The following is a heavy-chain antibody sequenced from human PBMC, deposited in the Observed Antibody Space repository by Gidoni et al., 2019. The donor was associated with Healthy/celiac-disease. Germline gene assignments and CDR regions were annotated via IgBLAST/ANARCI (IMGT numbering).Heavy chain of an antibody. CDR3: ASTNLSGKEMATIRYYYYGMDV. Sequence: QVQLVQSGAEVKKPGSSVKVSCQASGGTFSSSAISWDRPAHGYGLEWMGGIIPIFGTANYAQKFQGRVTITADESTSTAYMEMSSLRSEDTAVYYCASTNLSGKEMATIRYYYYGMDVWGQGTTVTVSS. D-gene: IGHD5-12*01. J-gene: IGHJ6*02. CDR2: IIPIFGTA. CDR1: GGTFSSSA. V-gene: IGHV1-69*01.